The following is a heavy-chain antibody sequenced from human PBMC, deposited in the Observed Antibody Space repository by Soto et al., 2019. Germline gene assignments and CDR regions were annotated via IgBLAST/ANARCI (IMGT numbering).Heavy chain of an antibody. Sequence: SGPTLVNPTQTLTLTCTFSGFSLSTSGMRVSWIRQPPGKALEWLARIDWDDDKLYSTSLKTRLTISKDTSKNQVVLTMTDMDPVDTATYYCARSIVAAGNRWFDPWGQGTLVTVSS. CDR1: GFSLSTSGMR. D-gene: IGHD6-13*01. J-gene: IGHJ5*02. CDR3: ARSIVAAGNRWFDP. V-gene: IGHV2-70*04. CDR2: IDWDDDK.